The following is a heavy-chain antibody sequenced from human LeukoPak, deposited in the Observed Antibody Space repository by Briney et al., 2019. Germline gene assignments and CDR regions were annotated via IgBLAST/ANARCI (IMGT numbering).Heavy chain of an antibody. CDR2: ITGDGSDI. CDR3: ARDAYTTTSNWLDP. CDR1: GFTLNKYW. V-gene: IGHV3-74*01. Sequence: PGGPLRLSCEASGFTLNKYWMHWVRQAPGKGLVWVSRITGDGSDIAYADSVKGRFTVSRDDAENTLFLQMTSLRVEDTAIYYCARDAYTTTSNWLDPWGQGTLVTVSS. D-gene: IGHD4-17*01. J-gene: IGHJ5*02.